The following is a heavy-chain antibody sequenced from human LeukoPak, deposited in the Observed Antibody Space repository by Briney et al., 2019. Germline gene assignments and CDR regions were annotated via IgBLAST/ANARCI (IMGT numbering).Heavy chain of an antibody. CDR3: ARSRYGFWSGHYYY. J-gene: IGHJ4*02. Sequence: SVKVSCKASGGTFISYAISWVRQAPGQGLEWMGGIIPIFGTANYAQKFQGRVTITADESTSTAYMELSSLRSEDTAVYYCARSRYGFWSGHYYYWGQGTLVTVSS. CDR2: IIPIFGTA. CDR1: GGTFISYA. D-gene: IGHD3-3*01. V-gene: IGHV1-69*13.